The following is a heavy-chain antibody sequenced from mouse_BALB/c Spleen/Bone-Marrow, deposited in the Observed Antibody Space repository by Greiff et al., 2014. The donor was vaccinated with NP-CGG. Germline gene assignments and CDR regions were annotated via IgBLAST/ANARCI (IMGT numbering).Heavy chain of an antibody. CDR3: TRRRGNYYYFDY. Sequence: LKESGAGLVRPGASVKLSCKASGYTFTSYWMHWGKQRPGQGLEWVGNIYPGSGSTNYDEKFKSKATLTLDTSSSTAYMQLSSLTSEDSAVYYCTRRRGNYYYFDYWGQGTTLTVSS. V-gene: IGHV1S22*01. J-gene: IGHJ2*01. D-gene: IGHD2-1*01. CDR1: GYTFTSYW. CDR2: IYPGSGST.